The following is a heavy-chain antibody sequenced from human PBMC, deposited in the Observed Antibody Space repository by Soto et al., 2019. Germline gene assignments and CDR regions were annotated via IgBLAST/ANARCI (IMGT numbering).Heavy chain of an antibody. V-gene: IGHV3-33*01. J-gene: IGHJ3*02. CDR3: ARDLAGDYGALDT. Sequence: GGSLRLSCAPSGFSFGSYGIHWARQAPGKGLEWVAVIWYDGGNKVYADSVKGRFTISRDNSKNTLYLQMNSLRAEDTAVYYCARDLAGDYGALDTWGQGTMVTVSS. D-gene: IGHD3-10*01. CDR2: IWYDGGNK. CDR1: GFSFGSYG.